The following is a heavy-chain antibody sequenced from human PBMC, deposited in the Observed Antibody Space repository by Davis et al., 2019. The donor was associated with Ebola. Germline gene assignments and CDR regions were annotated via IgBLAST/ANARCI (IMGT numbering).Heavy chain of an antibody. CDR2: TRNKASSYST. V-gene: IGHV3-72*01. CDR3: ARDSRTYEIDY. CDR1: GFTFSDYY. J-gene: IGHJ4*02. Sequence: GESLKISCAASGFTFSDYYMSWIRQAPGKGLEWVARTRNKASSYSTEYAASVKGRFTISRDDSKNSLSLQMNSLKTEDTAVYYCARDSRTYEIDYWGQGTLVTVSS. D-gene: IGHD5-12*01.